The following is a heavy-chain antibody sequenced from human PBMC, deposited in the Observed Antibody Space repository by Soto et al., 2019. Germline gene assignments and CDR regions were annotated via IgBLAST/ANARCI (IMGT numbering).Heavy chain of an antibody. CDR3: ARSSDYYATYGMDV. D-gene: IGHD3-10*01. CDR2: IIPILGTA. Sequence: VKVSCKASGGTFSSYAISWVRQAPGQGLEWMGGIIPILGTANYAQKIQGRVTITADESTSTAYMELSSLRSEDTAVYYCARSSDYYATYGMDVWGQGTTVTVSS. V-gene: IGHV1-69*13. CDR1: GGTFSSYA. J-gene: IGHJ6*02.